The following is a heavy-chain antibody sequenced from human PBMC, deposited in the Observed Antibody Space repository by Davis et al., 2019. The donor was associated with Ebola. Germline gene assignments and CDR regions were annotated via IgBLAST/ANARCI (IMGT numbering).Heavy chain of an antibody. V-gene: IGHV3-48*02. CDR3: AKQRGVGAIDYDY. J-gene: IGHJ4*02. CDR1: GITLSSYS. CDR2: ISGYSSTI. D-gene: IGHD1-26*01. Sequence: GGSLRLSCAASGITLSSYSMNWVRQAPGKGLEWVSYISGYSSTISYADSVKGRFTISRDNAKNSLYLQMNSLRDEDTAVYYCAKQRGVGAIDYDYWGRGTVVTVSS.